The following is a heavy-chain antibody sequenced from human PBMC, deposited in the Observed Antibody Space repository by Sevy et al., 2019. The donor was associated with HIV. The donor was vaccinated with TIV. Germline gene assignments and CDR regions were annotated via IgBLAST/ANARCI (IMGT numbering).Heavy chain of an antibody. CDR3: ARDTAMVLFDY. CDR1: GGTFSSYA. V-gene: IGHV1-69*13. CDR2: IIPIFGTA. J-gene: IGHJ4*02. Sequence: ASVKVSCKASGGTFSSYAISWVRQAPGQGLEWMGGIIPIFGTANYAQTFQGRVTITADESTSTAYMELSSLRSEDTAVYYCARDTAMVLFDYWGQGTLVTVSS. D-gene: IGHD5-18*01.